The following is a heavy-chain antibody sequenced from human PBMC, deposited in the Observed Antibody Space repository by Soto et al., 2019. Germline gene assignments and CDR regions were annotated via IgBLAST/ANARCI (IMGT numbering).Heavy chain of an antibody. Sequence: ASVKVSCKASGDTFTSYGISWVRQAPGQGLEWMGWISAYNGNTNYAQKLQGRVTMTTDTSTSTAYMELRSLRSDDTAVYYCASVESGWPTYGYWGQGTLVTVSS. CDR3: ASVESGWPTYGY. CDR1: GDTFTSYG. CDR2: ISAYNGNT. D-gene: IGHD6-19*01. J-gene: IGHJ4*02. V-gene: IGHV1-18*01.